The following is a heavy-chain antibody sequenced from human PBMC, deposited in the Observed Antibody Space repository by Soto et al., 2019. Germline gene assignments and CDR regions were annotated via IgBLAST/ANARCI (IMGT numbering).Heavy chain of an antibody. CDR2: IYYSGST. V-gene: IGHV4-30-4*01. J-gene: IGHJ6*02. D-gene: IGHD2-2*02. Sequence: SETLSLTCTVSGGSISSGDYYWSWIRQPPGKGLEWIGYIYYSGSTYYNPSLKSRVTISVDTSKNQFSLKLSSVTAADTAVYYCARDTDCSSTSCYMHYYYGMDVWGQGTTVTISS. CDR3: ARDTDCSSTSCYMHYYYGMDV. CDR1: GGSISSGDYY.